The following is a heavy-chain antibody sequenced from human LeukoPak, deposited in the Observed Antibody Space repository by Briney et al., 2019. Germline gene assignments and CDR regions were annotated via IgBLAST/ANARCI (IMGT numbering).Heavy chain of an antibody. J-gene: IGHJ4*02. V-gene: IGHV3-30*04. CDR3: AREGLGFDY. CDR1: GFTFNNYP. CDR2: ISHDGSDE. Sequence: GGSLGLSCTTSGFTFNNYPMHWVRQAPGKGLEWVATISHDGSDENYADYVKGRFIISRDNSMKSLFLQMNSLIIDDTAVYYCAREGLGFDYWGQGTLVTVSS. D-gene: IGHD7-27*01.